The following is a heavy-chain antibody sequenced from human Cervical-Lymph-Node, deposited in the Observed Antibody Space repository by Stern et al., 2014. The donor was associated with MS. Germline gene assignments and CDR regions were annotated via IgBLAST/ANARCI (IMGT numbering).Heavy chain of an antibody. CDR2: IYWDNDR. D-gene: IGHD3-16*01. CDR3: SHIDITYGGVMRIDAFDV. V-gene: IGHV2-5*02. Sequence: VTLRESGPTLVAPTQTLTLTCTFSGFSLIPTGVGVGWIRQPPGKALEWLAIIYWDNDRRYSPSLRHRLTSDKDTSKNQVVLTMTNLDPDDTATYYCSHIDITYGGVMRIDAFDVWGQGTTVTVSS. CDR1: GFSLIPTGVG. J-gene: IGHJ3*01.